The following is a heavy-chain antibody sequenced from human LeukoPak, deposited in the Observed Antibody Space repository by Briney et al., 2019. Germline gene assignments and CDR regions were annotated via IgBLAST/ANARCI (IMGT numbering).Heavy chain of an antibody. V-gene: IGHV4-61*02. CDR3: AKAWGTYGAFVY. J-gene: IGHJ4*02. CDR1: GGSISSGSYY. Sequence: SETLSLTCTVSGGSISSGSYYWSWIRQPAGKGLEWIGRIYTSGSTNYNPSLKSRVTISVDTSKNQFSLKLSSVTAADTAVYYCAKAWGTYGAFVYWGQGTLVTVSS. D-gene: IGHD7-27*01. CDR2: IYTSGST.